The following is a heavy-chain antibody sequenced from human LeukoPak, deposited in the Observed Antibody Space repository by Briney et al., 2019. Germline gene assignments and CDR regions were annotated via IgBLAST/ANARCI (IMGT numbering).Heavy chain of an antibody. CDR2: IYSSGSS. CDR3: AREGGGFDY. V-gene: IGHV4-4*07. J-gene: IGHJ4*02. D-gene: IGHD3-16*01. CDR1: GGSISSYS. Sequence: SETLSLTCSVSGGSISSYSWSWIRQPAGKGLDWTGRIYSSGSSKYNSSLKSRVIMSVDTSKNQFSLKLTSVTAADTAVYYCAREGGGFDYWGQGTLVTVSS.